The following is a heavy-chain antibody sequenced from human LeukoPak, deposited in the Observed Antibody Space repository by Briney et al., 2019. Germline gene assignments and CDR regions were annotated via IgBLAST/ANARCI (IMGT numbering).Heavy chain of an antibody. CDR2: IHDSGST. CDR1: GASISSTYW. V-gene: IGHV4-4*02. CDR3: ATRATDGPL. D-gene: IGHD5-24*01. Sequence: SETLSLTCAVSGASISSTYWSTWVRQPPGKGLEWIGEIHDSGSTNYNPSLKSRVTISVDKSKKQFSLNLTSVTAADTAVYYCATRATDGPLWGQGTPVTVSS. J-gene: IGHJ4*02.